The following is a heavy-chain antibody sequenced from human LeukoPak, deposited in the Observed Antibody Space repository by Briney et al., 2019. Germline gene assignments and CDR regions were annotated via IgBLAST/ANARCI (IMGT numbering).Heavy chain of an antibody. CDR3: AGGSGLPHFDY. J-gene: IGHJ4*02. Sequence: LETLSLTCTVSGGSISSYYWSWIRQPPGKGLEWIGYIYYSGTTNYNPSLKSRVTISVDTSKNQFSLKLTSVTAADTAVYYCAGGSGLPHFDYWGERTLVTVSS. CDR2: IYYSGTT. D-gene: IGHD3-10*01. CDR1: GGSISSYY. V-gene: IGHV4-59*01.